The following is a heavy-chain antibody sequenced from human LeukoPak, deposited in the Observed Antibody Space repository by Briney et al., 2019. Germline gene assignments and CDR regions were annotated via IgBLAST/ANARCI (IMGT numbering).Heavy chain of an antibody. CDR1: GFTFSSYG. J-gene: IGHJ4*02. CDR2: IWYDGSNK. CDR3: ARSGGYSGYDFQYYFDY. V-gene: IGHV3-33*01. D-gene: IGHD5-12*01. Sequence: GRSLRLSCAASGFTFSSYGMHWVRQAPGKGLEGVAVIWYDGSNKYYADSVKGRFTISRDNYKNTLYLQMNSLRAEDTAVYYCARSGGYSGYDFQYYFDYWGQGTLVTVSS.